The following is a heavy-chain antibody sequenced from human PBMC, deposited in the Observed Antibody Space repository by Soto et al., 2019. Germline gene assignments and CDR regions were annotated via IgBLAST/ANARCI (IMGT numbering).Heavy chain of an antibody. D-gene: IGHD6-6*01. CDR2: IFSTDEK. J-gene: IGHJ6*02. V-gene: IGHV2-26*01. CDR1: GFSLSNARLG. CDR3: ARMGRSSSPTDYCGMDV. Sequence: QVTLKESGPVLVKPPETLTLTCTVSGFSLSNARLGVSWIRQPPGKALEGLAHIFSTDEKAYTTSLKSRLTISKNTSKSQVVLTMTNIDPMDTATYYCARMGRSSSPTDYCGMDVWGQGTTVTVSS.